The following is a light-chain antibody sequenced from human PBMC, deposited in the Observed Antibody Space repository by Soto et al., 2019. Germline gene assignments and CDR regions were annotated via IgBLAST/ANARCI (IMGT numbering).Light chain of an antibody. CDR3: CSYAGGSSLI. J-gene: IGLJ2*01. V-gene: IGLV2-11*01. CDR2: DVT. CDR1: SSDVGGYNY. Sequence: QSALTQPRSVSGSPGQSITISCTGTSSDVGGYNYVTWYQQHPVKAPKLMIYDVTKRPSGVPDRFSGSKSGNTASLTISGLQAEDEADYYCCSYAGGSSLIFGGGTQLTVL.